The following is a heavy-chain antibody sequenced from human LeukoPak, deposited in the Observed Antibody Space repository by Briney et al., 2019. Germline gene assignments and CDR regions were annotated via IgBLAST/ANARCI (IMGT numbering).Heavy chain of an antibody. Sequence: RQAPGQXLEWMGGIIPIFGTANYAQKFQGRVTITADKSTSTAYMELSSLRSEDTAVYYCARASIAAPYYMDVWGKGTTVTVSS. CDR3: ARASIAAPYYMDV. V-gene: IGHV1-69*06. J-gene: IGHJ6*03. D-gene: IGHD6-6*01. CDR2: IIPIFGTA.